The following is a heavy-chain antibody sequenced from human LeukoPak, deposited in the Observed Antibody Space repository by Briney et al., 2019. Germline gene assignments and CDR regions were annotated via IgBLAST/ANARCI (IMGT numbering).Heavy chain of an antibody. CDR2: IRYDGSNK. CDR3: AKDRMYLFYYDSSGYYHDAFGI. Sequence: PGGSLRLSCAASGFTFSSYGMHWVRQAPGKGLEWVAFIRYDGSNKYYADSVKGRFTISRDNSKNTLYLQMNSLRAEDTAVYYCAKDRMYLFYYDSSGYYHDAFGIWGQGTMVTVSS. J-gene: IGHJ3*02. V-gene: IGHV3-30*02. D-gene: IGHD3-22*01. CDR1: GFTFSSYG.